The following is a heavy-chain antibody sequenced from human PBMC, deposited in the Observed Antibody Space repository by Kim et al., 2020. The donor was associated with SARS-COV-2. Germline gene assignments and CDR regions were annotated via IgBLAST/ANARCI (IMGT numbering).Heavy chain of an antibody. Sequence: GGSLRLSCAASGFSFSNYPMSWVRQAPGKGLECVASIGASGGSTYYADSVKGRFTFSRDNSKNTLFLQMNGLRVEDTAVYYCAKIGNDFWSGFYYYMDV. CDR3: AKIGNDFWSGFYYYMDV. CDR1: GFSFSNYP. J-gene: IGHJ6*03. CDR2: IGASGGST. V-gene: IGHV3-23*01. D-gene: IGHD3-3*01.